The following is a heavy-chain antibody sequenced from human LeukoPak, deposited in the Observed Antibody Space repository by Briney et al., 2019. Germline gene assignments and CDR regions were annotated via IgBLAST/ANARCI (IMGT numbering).Heavy chain of an antibody. CDR1: GVSLSSHG. J-gene: IGHJ4*02. D-gene: IGHD5-24*01. CDR2: TWSDGNSQ. Sequence: GGSLRLSCVASGVSLSSHGMHWFRQAPGKGLEWITYTWSDGNSQFYADSMRGRFTVSRDNSKNTVYLQINSLRAEDTAVYYCAREDGYNPNQGFDYWGQGTLVTVSS. V-gene: IGHV3-30*02. CDR3: AREDGYNPNQGFDY.